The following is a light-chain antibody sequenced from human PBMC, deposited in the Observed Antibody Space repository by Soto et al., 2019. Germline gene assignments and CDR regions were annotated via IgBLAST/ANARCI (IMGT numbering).Light chain of an antibody. CDR1: QSVSNY. V-gene: IGKV3-11*01. Sequence: EIVLTQSPATLSLSPGERATLSCRASQSVSNYLGWYQQKPGQAPRLLIYDASNRATGIPARFSGSGSGTDFTLTISSLEPEDFAIYYCQQLSNWSSITFGQGTRLDIK. CDR3: QQLSNWSSIT. CDR2: DAS. J-gene: IGKJ5*01.